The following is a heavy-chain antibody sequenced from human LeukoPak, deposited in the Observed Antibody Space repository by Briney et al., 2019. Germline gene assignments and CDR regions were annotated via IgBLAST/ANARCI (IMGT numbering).Heavy chain of an antibody. CDR1: GYTFTSYD. Sequence: VASVKVSCKASGYTFTSYDINWVRQATGQGLEWMGWMNPNSGNTGYAQKFQGRVTMTRNTSISTAYMELSRLRSDDTAVYYCARDGGDYDILTGYYYWGQGTLVTVSS. CDR3: ARDGGDYDILTGYYY. V-gene: IGHV1-8*01. J-gene: IGHJ4*02. D-gene: IGHD3-9*01. CDR2: MNPNSGNT.